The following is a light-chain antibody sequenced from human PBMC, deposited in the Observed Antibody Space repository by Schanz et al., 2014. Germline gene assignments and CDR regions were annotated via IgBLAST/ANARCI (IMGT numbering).Light chain of an antibody. CDR1: SSDFGGYNY. CDR3: SSYTGSSTQV. CDR2: DVS. J-gene: IGLJ3*02. Sequence: QSALTQPASVSGSPGQSITISCTGTSSDFGGYNYVSWHQQHPGKAPKLMIYDVSNRPSGVSDRFSGSKSDNTASLTISGLQAEDEADYYCSSYTGSSTQVFGGGTKLTVL. V-gene: IGLV2-14*01.